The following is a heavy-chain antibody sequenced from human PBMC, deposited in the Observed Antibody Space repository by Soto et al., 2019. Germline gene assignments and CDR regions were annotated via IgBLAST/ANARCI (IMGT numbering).Heavy chain of an antibody. V-gene: IGHV4-4*07. D-gene: IGHD1-20*01. Sequence: SETLSLTCTVSVDCISTYYWSWIRRPAGKGMEWIGRIDASGNTNDNPSVKSGVNRSADKAKKKFAMKLTSVTAADTAVYYCARYSNNWFQTEGMDVWGQGTTVTVSS. CDR1: VDCISTYY. CDR2: IDASGNT. CDR3: ARYSNNWFQTEGMDV. J-gene: IGHJ6*02.